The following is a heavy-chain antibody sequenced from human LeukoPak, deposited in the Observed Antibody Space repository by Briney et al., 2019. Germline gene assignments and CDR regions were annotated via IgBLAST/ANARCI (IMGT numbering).Heavy chain of an antibody. CDR3: AAATKGAFDI. D-gene: IGHD5-24*01. J-gene: IGHJ3*02. V-gene: IGHV1-58*01. CDR1: GFTFSRTG. CDR2: IVVGSGNT. Sequence: SVKLSCKASGFTFSRTGLKWVRQARGQRPEWIGWIVVGSGNTTYAQKFQERLTITRDMSTSTAYMELSSLRSDDTAVYYCAAATKGAFDIWGQGTMVTVSS.